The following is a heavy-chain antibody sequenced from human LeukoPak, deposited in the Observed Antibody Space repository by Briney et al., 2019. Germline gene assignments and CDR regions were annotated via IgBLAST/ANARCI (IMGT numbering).Heavy chain of an antibody. Sequence: SVKVSCKASGGTFSSYAISWVRQAPGQGLEWMGGIIPIFGTANYAQKFQGRVTITTDESTSTAYMELSSLRSEDTAVYYCARASMIVVVKGAFDIWGQGTMVTVSS. V-gene: IGHV1-69*05. J-gene: IGHJ3*02. CDR3: ARASMIVVVKGAFDI. CDR1: GGTFSSYA. CDR2: IIPIFGTA. D-gene: IGHD3-22*01.